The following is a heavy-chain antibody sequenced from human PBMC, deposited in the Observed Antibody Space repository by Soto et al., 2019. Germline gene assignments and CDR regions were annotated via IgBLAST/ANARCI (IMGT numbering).Heavy chain of an antibody. V-gene: IGHV3-21*01. J-gene: IGHJ3*02. Sequence: GSLRLSCAASGFTFSSYSMNWVRQAPGKGLEWVSSISSSSSYIYYADSVKGRFTISRDNAKNSLYLQMNSLRAEDTAVYYCARDFIVVVTATGAFDIWGQGTMVTVSS. D-gene: IGHD2-21*02. CDR1: GFTFSSYS. CDR2: ISSSSSYI. CDR3: ARDFIVVVTATGAFDI.